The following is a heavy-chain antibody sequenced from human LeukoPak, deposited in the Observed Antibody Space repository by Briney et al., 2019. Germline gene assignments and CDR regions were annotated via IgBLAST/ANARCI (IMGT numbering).Heavy chain of an antibody. J-gene: IGHJ6*02. CDR1: GGSISSSSYY. CDR2: IYYSGIT. D-gene: IGHD2-21*02. CDR3: ARETATPYYYYYGMDV. Sequence: PSETLSLTRTVSGGSISSSSYYWGWIRQPPGKGLEWIGSIYYSGITYYNPSLKSRVTISLDTSKNQISLKLSSVTAADTAVYYCARETATPYYYYYGMDVWGQGTTVTVSS. V-gene: IGHV4-39*07.